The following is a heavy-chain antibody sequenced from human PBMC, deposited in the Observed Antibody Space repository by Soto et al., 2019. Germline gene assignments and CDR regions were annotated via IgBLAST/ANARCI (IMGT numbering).Heavy chain of an antibody. CDR2: IIPILGIA. J-gene: IGHJ5*02. Sequence: ASVKVSCTASGGTYSSYTISWVRQAPGQGLEWMGRIIPILGIANYAQKFQGRVTITADKSTSTAYMELSSLRSEDTAVYYCARERNAGYCSSTSCYPFDPWGQGTLVTVSS. V-gene: IGHV1-69*04. CDR1: GGTYSSYT. CDR3: ARERNAGYCSSTSCYPFDP. D-gene: IGHD2-2*01.